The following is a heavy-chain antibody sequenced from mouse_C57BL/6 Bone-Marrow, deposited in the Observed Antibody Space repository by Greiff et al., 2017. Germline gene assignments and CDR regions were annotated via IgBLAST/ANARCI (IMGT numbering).Heavy chain of an antibody. D-gene: IGHD1-1*01. CDR1: GYTFTSYW. CDR3: ARSLYYGSSYNY. CDR2: IDPSDSYT. J-gene: IGHJ2*01. V-gene: IGHV1-69*01. Sequence: QVQLQQPGAELVMPGASVKLSCKASGYTFTSYWMHWVKQRPGQGLEWIGEIDPSDSYTNYNQKFKGKSTLTVEKSSSTAYMQLSSLTSEDSAVYYCARSLYYGSSYNYWGQGTTLTVSS.